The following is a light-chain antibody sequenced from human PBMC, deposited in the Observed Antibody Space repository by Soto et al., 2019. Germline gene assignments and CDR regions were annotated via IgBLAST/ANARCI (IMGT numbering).Light chain of an antibody. J-gene: IGKJ3*01. CDR3: QHFGGSPPRFT. Sequence: IVLTQSPGTLSLSPGERATLTCRASQTITSFYLAWYQQKPGQAPRLLIYGTSTRATGIPDRFSGSGSGTDFTLTIRKLEPEDFAVYYCQHFGGSPPRFTFGPGTKVEVK. V-gene: IGKV3-20*01. CDR1: QTITSFY. CDR2: GTS.